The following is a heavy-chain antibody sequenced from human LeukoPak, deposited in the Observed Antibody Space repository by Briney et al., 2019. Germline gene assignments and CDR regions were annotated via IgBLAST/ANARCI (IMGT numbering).Heavy chain of an antibody. CDR2: INSEGSST. D-gene: IGHD5-18*01. CDR3: VRDGDTALVPFDY. Sequence: GGSLRLSCAASGFTFSSYWMDWVRQGPGKVLEWVSRINSEGSSTKNADSVKGRFTISRDHAKNTLYLQMNSLRAEDTAVYHCVRDGDTALVPFDYWGQGTLVTVSS. CDR1: GFTFSSYW. J-gene: IGHJ4*02. V-gene: IGHV3-74*01.